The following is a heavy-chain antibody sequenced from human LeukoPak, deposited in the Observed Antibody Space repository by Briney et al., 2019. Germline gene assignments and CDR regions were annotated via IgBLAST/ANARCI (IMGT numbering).Heavy chain of an antibody. CDR2: ISSSSSYI. J-gene: IGHJ4*02. D-gene: IGHD3-10*01. V-gene: IGHV3-21*01. Sequence: GGSLRLSCAASGFTFSSYSMNWVRQAPGKGLEWVSSISSSSSYIYYADSVKGRFTISRDNAKNSLYLQMNSLRAEDTAVYYCVREKVRGVTLPNFDYWGQGTLVTVSS. CDR1: GFTFSSYS. CDR3: VREKVRGVTLPNFDY.